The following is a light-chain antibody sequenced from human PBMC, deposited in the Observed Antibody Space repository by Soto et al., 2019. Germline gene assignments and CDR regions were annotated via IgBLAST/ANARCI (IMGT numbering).Light chain of an antibody. J-gene: IGKJ4*01. CDR1: QDISTY. CDR3: QKYDNAPLT. Sequence: DIQMTQAPSSLSAPVGDRVTITCRARQDISTYLAWYQQKPGKVPKLLISAAYTLQSGVPPRFSGSGSGTDFTLTISSLQPEDVATYYCQKYDNAPLTFGGGTKVEIK. CDR2: AAY. V-gene: IGKV1-27*01.